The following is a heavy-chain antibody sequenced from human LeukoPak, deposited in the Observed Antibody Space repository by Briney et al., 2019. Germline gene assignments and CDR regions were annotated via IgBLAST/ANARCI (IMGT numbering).Heavy chain of an antibody. J-gene: IGHJ3*01. CDR2: LNSDGTRI. CDR1: GFSFSSYW. CDR3: VRDGLLWYGGAT. V-gene: IGHV3-74*01. Sequence: GGSLRLSCTASGFSFSSYWMHWVRHVPGKGLEWVSCLNSDGTRISYADSVKGRFTISRDNSKNTLYLQMNSLRVEDTAVYYCVRDGLLWYGGATWGQGTMVTVSS. D-gene: IGHD2-21*01.